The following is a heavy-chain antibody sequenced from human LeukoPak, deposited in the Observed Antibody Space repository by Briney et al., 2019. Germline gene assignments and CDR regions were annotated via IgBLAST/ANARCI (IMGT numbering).Heavy chain of an antibody. V-gene: IGHV4-59*01. CDR2: INHSGST. CDR1: GGSISSYY. Sequence: SETLSLTCTVSGGSISSYYWSWIRQPAGKGLEWIGEINHSGSTNYNPSLKSRVTISVDTSKTQLSLKLSSVTAADTAVYYCARGGGYFNYWGQGTLVTVSS. D-gene: IGHD3-16*01. J-gene: IGHJ4*02. CDR3: ARGGGYFNY.